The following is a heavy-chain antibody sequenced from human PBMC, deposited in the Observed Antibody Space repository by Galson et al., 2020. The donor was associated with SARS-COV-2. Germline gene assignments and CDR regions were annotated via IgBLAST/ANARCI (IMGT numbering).Heavy chain of an antibody. J-gene: IGHJ4*02. CDR2: ISYDGSNK. V-gene: IGHV3-30*18. CDR3: AKDYGDYGALDY. CDR1: GFTFSSYG. Sequence: GESLKISCAASGFTFSSYGMHWVRQAPGKGLEWGAVISYDGSNKYYADSVKGRFTISRDNTKTTLKLQMNSLRAEDTAVYYCAKDYGDYGALDYWGQGTLVTVSS. D-gene: IGHD4-17*01.